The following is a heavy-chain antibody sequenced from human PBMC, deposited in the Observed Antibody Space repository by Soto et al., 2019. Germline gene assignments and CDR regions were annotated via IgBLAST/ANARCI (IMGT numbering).Heavy chain of an antibody. D-gene: IGHD2-15*01. V-gene: IGHV4-31*01. CDR3: ARDRGLYCSGGSCYPPPFGWFDP. J-gene: IGHJ5*02. CDR1: GGSISSGGYY. CDR2: IYYSGST. Sequence: QVQLQESGPGLVKPSQTLSLTCTVSGGSISSGGYYWSWIRQHPGKGLEWIGYIYYSGSTYYNPSLTSLVTISVDPSKNQFSRKLSSVTAADTAVYYCARDRGLYCSGGSCYPPPFGWFDPWGQGTLVTVSS.